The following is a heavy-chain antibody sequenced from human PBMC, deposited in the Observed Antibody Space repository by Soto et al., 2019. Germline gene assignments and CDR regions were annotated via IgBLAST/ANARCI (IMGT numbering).Heavy chain of an antibody. D-gene: IGHD2-21*01. CDR2: IYYSGST. J-gene: IGHJ1*01. CDR3: ARANMWHGLFQS. CDR1: GGSISSYY. V-gene: IGHV4-59*01. Sequence: PSETLSLTCTVSGGSISSYYWSWIRQPPGKGLEWIGYIYYSGSTNYNPSLKSRVTISVDTSMKQFSLKLSSVTAADTAVYYCARANMWHGLFQSWGQRSMVTVSS.